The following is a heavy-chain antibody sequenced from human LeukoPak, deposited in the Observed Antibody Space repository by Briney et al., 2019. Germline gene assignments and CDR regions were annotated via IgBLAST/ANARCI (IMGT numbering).Heavy chain of an antibody. CDR1: GGSSSSSSYY. Sequence: SETLSLTCTVSGGSSSSSSYYWGWIRQPPGKGLEWIGSIYYSGSTYYKPPLKSRVTISVDTSKNQFSLKLSSVTAADTAVYYCARLGDSSGYYYVGDYWGQGTLVTVSS. CDR2: IYYSGST. V-gene: IGHV4-39*01. CDR3: ARLGDSSGYYYVGDY. D-gene: IGHD3-22*01. J-gene: IGHJ4*02.